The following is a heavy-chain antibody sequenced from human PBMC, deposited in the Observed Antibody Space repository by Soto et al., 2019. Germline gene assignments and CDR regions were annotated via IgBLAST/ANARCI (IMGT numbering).Heavy chain of an antibody. J-gene: IGHJ6*02. CDR2: ISYDGSNK. CDR1: GFTFSSYA. D-gene: IGHD3-3*01. Sequence: PGGSLRLSCAASGFTFSSYAMHWVRQAPGKGLEWVAVISYDGSNKYYADSVKGRFTISRDNSKNTLYLQMNSLRAEDTAVYYCARFLEWLLRTSSYYYYGMDVWGQGTTVTVSS. V-gene: IGHV3-30-3*01. CDR3: ARFLEWLLRTSSYYYYGMDV.